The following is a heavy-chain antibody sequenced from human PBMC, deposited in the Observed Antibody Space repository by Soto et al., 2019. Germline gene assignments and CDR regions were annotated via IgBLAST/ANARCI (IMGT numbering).Heavy chain of an antibody. CDR2: ISYDGSNK. Sequence: QVPLVESGGGVVQPGRSLRLSCAASGFTFSSYGMHWVRQAPGKGLEWVAVISYDGSNKYYADSVKGRFTISRDNSKNTLYLQMNSLRAEDTAVYYCAKDGRGYCSGGSCYTGYFDLWGRGTLVTVSS. J-gene: IGHJ2*01. CDR1: GFTFSSYG. V-gene: IGHV3-30*18. D-gene: IGHD2-15*01. CDR3: AKDGRGYCSGGSCYTGYFDL.